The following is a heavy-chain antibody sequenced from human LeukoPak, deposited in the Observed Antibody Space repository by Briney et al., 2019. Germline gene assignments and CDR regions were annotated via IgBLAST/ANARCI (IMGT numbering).Heavy chain of an antibody. J-gene: IGHJ6*03. CDR2: IYHSGST. CDR3: ARDLLEHAYYYYMDV. V-gene: IGHV4-38-2*02. D-gene: IGHD1/OR15-1a*01. Sequence: SETLSLTCTVSGHSISSGYYWGWIRQPPGKGLEWIGSIYHSGSTYYNPSLKSRVTISVDTSKNQFSLKLSSVTAADTAVYYCARDLLEHAYYYYMDVWGKGTTVTVSS. CDR1: GHSISSGYY.